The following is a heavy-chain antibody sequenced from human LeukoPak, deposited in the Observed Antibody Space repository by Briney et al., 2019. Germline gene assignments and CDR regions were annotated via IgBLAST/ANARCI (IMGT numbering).Heavy chain of an antibody. CDR2: INPILGIA. Sequence: SVKVSCKASGGTFSSYAISWVRQAPGQGLEWMGRINPILGIANYAQKFQGRVTITADKSTSTAYMELSSLRSEDTAVYYCARGQGNWNDKFHYWGQGTLVAVSS. V-gene: IGHV1-69*04. J-gene: IGHJ4*02. D-gene: IGHD1-20*01. CDR1: GGTFSSYA. CDR3: ARGQGNWNDKFHY.